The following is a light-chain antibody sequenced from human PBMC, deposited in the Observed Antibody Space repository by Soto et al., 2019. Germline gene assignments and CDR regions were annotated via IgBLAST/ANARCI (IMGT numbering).Light chain of an antibody. J-gene: IGKJ1*01. CDR2: RVS. Sequence: DVVLTQSPLSLPVNFGQPASISCRSSKSLVYSDGNTHLSWFHQRPGQSPRRLIYRVSSRDSGVPDRFSGSWSGTDFTLEISRVEAEDVGIYFCTQGTHWPRTFGQGTKLEV. CDR3: TQGTHWPRT. CDR1: KSLVYSDGNTH. V-gene: IGKV2-30*01.